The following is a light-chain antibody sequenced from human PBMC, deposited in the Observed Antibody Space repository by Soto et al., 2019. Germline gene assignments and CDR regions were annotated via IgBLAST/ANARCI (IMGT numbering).Light chain of an antibody. Sequence: ETVLTQSPGTLSLSPGERATLSCRASQSVAKNYLAWYQHKPGQGPRLLISGASSRDTGIPDRFSGSGSGTDFTLTISRLQPEDFAVYYCLQYASEPLTFGGGTKVEI. CDR1: QSVAKNY. J-gene: IGKJ4*01. CDR2: GAS. CDR3: LQYASEPLT. V-gene: IGKV3-20*01.